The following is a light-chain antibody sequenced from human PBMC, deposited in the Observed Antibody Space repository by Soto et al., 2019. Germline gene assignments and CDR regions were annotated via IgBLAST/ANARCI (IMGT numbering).Light chain of an antibody. V-gene: IGKV1-5*03. CDR3: QQYSSYSRYT. Sequence: DIQMTQSPSTQSASVGDRVTITCRASQSISSWLAWYQQKPGKAPILLIYKASSLESGVPSRFSGSGSGTEFTLTISSLQPDDFATYYRQQYSSYSRYTFGQGTKLEIK. J-gene: IGKJ2*01. CDR1: QSISSW. CDR2: KAS.